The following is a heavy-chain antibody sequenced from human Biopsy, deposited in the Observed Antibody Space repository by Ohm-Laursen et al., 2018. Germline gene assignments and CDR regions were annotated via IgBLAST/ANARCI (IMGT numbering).Heavy chain of an antibody. CDR1: GLIFSDYY. Sequence: GSLRLSCSASGLIFSDYYMSWIRQAPGKGLERIAYISARDGVVYYADSVKGRFTISRDNTNNSLYLQMTSLRPEDTAVFYCARGKYKDFSTGLPRPYHYTLDFWGPGTTVTVSS. D-gene: IGHD3-22*01. CDR2: ISARDGVV. V-gene: IGHV3-11*01. CDR3: ARGKYKDFSTGLPRPYHYTLDF. J-gene: IGHJ6*02.